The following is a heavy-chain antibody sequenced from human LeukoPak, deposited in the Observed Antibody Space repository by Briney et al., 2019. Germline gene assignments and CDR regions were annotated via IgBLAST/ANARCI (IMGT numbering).Heavy chain of an antibody. Sequence: SETLSLTCTVSGGSISSYYWGWIRQPPGKGLEWIGSIYYSGSTYYNPSLKSRLTISVDTSKNQFSLKLSSVTAADTAVYYCARRPGIAVAGLDYWGQGTLVTVSS. CDR3: ARRPGIAVAGLDY. D-gene: IGHD6-19*01. CDR1: GGSISSYY. J-gene: IGHJ4*02. V-gene: IGHV4-39*01. CDR2: IYYSGST.